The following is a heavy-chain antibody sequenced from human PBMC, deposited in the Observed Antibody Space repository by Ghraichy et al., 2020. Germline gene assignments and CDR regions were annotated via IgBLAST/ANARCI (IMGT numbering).Heavy chain of an antibody. D-gene: IGHD6-13*01. J-gene: IGHJ4*02. CDR2: IYSGGST. V-gene: IGHV3-66*02. CDR3: ASGSIAAAGLFDY. CDR1: GFTVSSNY. Sequence: GESLNISCAASGFTVSSNYMSWVRQAPGKGLEWVSVIYSGGSTYYADSVKGRFTISRDNSKNTLYLQMNSLRAEDTAVYYCASGSIAAAGLFDYWGQGTLVTVSS.